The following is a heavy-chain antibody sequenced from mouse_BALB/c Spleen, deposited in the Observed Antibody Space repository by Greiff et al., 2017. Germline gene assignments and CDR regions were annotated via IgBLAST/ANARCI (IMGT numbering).Heavy chain of an antibody. CDR1: GFSLTSYG. V-gene: IGHV2-2*02. Sequence: VQLQQSGPGLVQPSQSLSITCTVSGFSLTSYGVHWVRQSPGKGLEWLGVIWSGGSTDYNAAFISRLSISKDNSKSQVFFKMNSLQANDTAIYYCARNYYRYEGGYFDVWGAGTTVTVSS. D-gene: IGHD2-14*01. J-gene: IGHJ1*01. CDR2: IWSGGST. CDR3: ARNYYRYEGGYFDV.